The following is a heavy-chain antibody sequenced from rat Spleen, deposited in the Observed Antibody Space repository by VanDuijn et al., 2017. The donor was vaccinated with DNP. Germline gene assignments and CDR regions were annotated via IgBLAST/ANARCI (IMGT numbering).Heavy chain of an antibody. V-gene: IGHV5-25*01. J-gene: IGHJ2*01. CDR2: ISTSGGST. CDR3: ARRIPTFDY. CDR1: GFTFSNYV. Sequence: EVQLVESGGGLVQPGRSLKLSCAASGFTFSNYVMAWIRQAPTKGLEWVASISTSGGSTYYRDSVKGRFTVSRDNAKSTLYLQMDSLRSEDTATYYCARRIPTFDYWGQGVMVTVSS. D-gene: IGHD2-1*01.